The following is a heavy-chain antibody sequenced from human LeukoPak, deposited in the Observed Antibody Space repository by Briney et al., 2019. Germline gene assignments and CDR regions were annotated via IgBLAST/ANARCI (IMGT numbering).Heavy chain of an antibody. D-gene: IGHD6-19*01. Sequence: SVKVSCTASGGTFSSHAISWVRQAPGQGLEWMGGIIPIFGTANYAQKFQGRVTITADESTSTAYMELSSLRSEDTAVYYCARARSSGWYILDYWGQGTLVTVSS. CDR1: GGTFSSHA. J-gene: IGHJ4*02. CDR2: IIPIFGTA. V-gene: IGHV1-69*13. CDR3: ARARSSGWYILDY.